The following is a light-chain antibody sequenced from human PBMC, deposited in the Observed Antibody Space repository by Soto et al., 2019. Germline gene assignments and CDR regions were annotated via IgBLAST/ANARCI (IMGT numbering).Light chain of an antibody. CDR3: QQSNDWPLS. CDR2: GAS. CDR1: QSVNSN. Sequence: EIVMTQSPATLSVSPGERVTLSCRASQSVNSNLAWYQQNPGQAPRLLIYGASTRATGIPARFSGSGSGTEFTLTISSLQSEDFGVYYCQQSNDWPLSFGGGTKVEIQ. J-gene: IGKJ4*01. V-gene: IGKV3-15*01.